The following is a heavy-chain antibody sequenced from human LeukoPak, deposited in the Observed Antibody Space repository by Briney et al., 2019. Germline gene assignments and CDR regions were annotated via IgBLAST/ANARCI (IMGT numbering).Heavy chain of an antibody. CDR3: ARGGYCGGGTCYSGAFDI. Sequence: GSLRLSCAASGFTFSSYAMSWVRQAPGKGLEWASVIRGSGGSTDYADSVKGRFTITGDNSKNTLYLQMNSLRAEDTAVYYCARGGYCGGGTCYSGAFDIWGQGTMVTVSS. V-gene: IGHV3-23*01. CDR2: IRGSGGST. CDR1: GFTFSSYA. D-gene: IGHD2-15*01. J-gene: IGHJ3*02.